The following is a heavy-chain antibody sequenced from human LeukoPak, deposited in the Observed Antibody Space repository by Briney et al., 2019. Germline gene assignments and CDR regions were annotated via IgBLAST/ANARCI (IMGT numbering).Heavy chain of an antibody. CDR2: MNPSGGST. Sequence: ASVKVSCKASGYTFTSYYIHWVRQAPGQGLEWMGIMNPSGGSTSYAQKFRGRVIMTGDTSTTTVYMEMSSLRSEDTAVYYCAREGLWFGELFGDKYYYGMDVWGQGTTVTVSS. CDR1: GYTFTSYY. V-gene: IGHV1-46*01. CDR3: AREGLWFGELFGDKYYYGMDV. J-gene: IGHJ6*02. D-gene: IGHD3-10*01.